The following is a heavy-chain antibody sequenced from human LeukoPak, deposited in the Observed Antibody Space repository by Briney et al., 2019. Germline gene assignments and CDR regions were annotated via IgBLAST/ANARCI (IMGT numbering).Heavy chain of an antibody. J-gene: IGHJ2*01. CDR2: SIPIFGTA. D-gene: IGHD2-21*01. CDR1: GGTFSSYA. V-gene: IGHV1-69*05. Sequence: ASVKVSCKASGGTFSSYAISWVRQAPGQGLEWMGGSIPIFGTANYAQKFQGRVTITTDESTSTAYMELSSLRSEDTAVYYCARSPCHPDPHCGDFDLWGRGTLVTVSS. CDR3: ARSPCHPDPHCGDFDL.